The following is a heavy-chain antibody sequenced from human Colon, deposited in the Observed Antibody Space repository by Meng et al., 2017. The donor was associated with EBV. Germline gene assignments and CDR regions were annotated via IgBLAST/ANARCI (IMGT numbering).Heavy chain of an antibody. CDR2: IYYNGST. CDR1: GGSISISSYY. V-gene: IGHV4-39*01. CDR3: ARTFGYCSNNNCPRTLGY. D-gene: IGHD2-2*03. Sequence: QAQLPGPAPGLVKPLETLSLTCTVSGGSISISSYYWGWIRQPPGKGLEWIGSIYYNGSTYYNPSLKSRVTISVDTSKNQFSLKLNSVTAADTAVYHCARTFGYCSNNNCPRTLGYWGQGTLVTVSS. J-gene: IGHJ4*02.